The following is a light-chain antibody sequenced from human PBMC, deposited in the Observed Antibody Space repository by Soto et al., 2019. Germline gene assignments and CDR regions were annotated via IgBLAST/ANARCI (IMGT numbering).Light chain of an antibody. CDR3: SSYTSASTPLV. J-gene: IGLJ2*01. V-gene: IGLV2-14*01. CDR2: DVS. CDR1: GSDVGGYNY. Sequence: QSVLTQPASVSGSPGQSITISCTGTGSDVGGYNYVSWYQQHPGKAPKVMIYDVSNRPSGVSNRFSGSKSGNTASLNISGVQAEDEAEYYCSSYTSASTPLVFGGGTKLTVL.